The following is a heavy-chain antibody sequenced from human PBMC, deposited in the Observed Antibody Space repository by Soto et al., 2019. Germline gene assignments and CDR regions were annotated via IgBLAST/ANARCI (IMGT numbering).Heavy chain of an antibody. Sequence: EVQLLESGGGLLQPGGSLRLSCATSGFTFNDYAMTWVRPAPGKGLEWVSSISASGGSRFYAESVKGRFDISRDKSKNTVFLQMSGLRGEDTATYYCAISFYRGFLNVLTLDVWGKGTMFTVSA. CDR2: ISASGGSR. J-gene: IGHJ3*01. D-gene: IGHD3-10*01. CDR3: AISFYRGFLNVLTLDV. V-gene: IGHV3-23*01. CDR1: GFTFNDYA.